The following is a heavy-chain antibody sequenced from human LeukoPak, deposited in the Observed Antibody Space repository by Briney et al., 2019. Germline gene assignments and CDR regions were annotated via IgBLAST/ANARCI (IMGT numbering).Heavy chain of an antibody. CDR1: GGSISTYY. CDR2: IYYSGST. J-gene: IGHJ4*02. Sequence: APETLSLTCTVSGGSISTYYWSWIRQPPGKGLEWIGYIYYSGSTNYNPSLNSRVTISVDTSKNQFSLSLSSVTAADTAVYYCARHARTWTHYYYFDYWGQGTLVTVSS. D-gene: IGHD3-10*01. V-gene: IGHV4-59*08. CDR3: ARHARTWTHYYYFDY.